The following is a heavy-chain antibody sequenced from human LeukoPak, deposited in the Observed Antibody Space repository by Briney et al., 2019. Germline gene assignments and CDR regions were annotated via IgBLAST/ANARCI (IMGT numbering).Heavy chain of an antibody. D-gene: IGHD2-2*02. CDR3: AKDYIVVVPAAIEYFHH. V-gene: IGHV3-23*01. CDR1: GFTFSSYA. Sequence: GGSLRLSCAASGFTFSSYAMSWVRQAPGKGLEWVSAISGSGGSTYYADSVKGRFTISRDNSKNTLYLQMNSLRAEDTAVYYCAKDYIVVVPAAIEYFHHWGQGTLVTVSS. CDR2: ISGSGGST. J-gene: IGHJ1*01.